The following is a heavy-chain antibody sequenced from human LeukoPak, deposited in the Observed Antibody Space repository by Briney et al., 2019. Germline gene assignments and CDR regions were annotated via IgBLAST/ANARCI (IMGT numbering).Heavy chain of an antibody. CDR2: IYYSGST. CDR1: GGSISSSSYY. CDR3: ARITEDSGSYYDDH. V-gene: IGHV4-39*07. J-gene: IGHJ4*02. Sequence: SETLSLTCTVSGGSISSSSYYWGWIRQPPGKGLEWIGSIYYSGSTYYNPSLKSRVTISVDTSKNQFSLKLSSVTAADTAVYYCARITEDSGSYYDDHWGQGTLVTVSS. D-gene: IGHD1-26*01.